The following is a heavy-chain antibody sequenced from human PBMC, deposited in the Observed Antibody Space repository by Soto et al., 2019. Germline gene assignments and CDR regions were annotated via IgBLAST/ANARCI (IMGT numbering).Heavy chain of an antibody. CDR3: ARGGRVSAPYFDY. CDR2: IHAGNGKT. CDR1: GYTFTSHA. J-gene: IGHJ4*02. Sequence: QVQFVQSGAEVKRPGASVTVSCKASGYTFTSHAVHWVRQAPGERLECMGWIHAGNGKTKYAQSFQGRVTFTRDTSASTVYMELSSRKSEDTAVYYCARGGRVSAPYFDYWGQGTLVTVSS. V-gene: IGHV1-3*01. D-gene: IGHD6-6*01.